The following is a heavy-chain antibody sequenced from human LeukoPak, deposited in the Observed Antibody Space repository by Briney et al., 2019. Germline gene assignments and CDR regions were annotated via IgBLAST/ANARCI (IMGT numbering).Heavy chain of an antibody. D-gene: IGHD6-13*01. Sequence: GASVTVSCKASGYTFTIYGISWVRQAPGQGLEWMGWISAYNGNTNYAQKLQGRVTMTTDTSTSTAYMELRSLRSDDTAVYYCARVGSSSWYVSNWFDPWGQGTLVTVSS. CDR1: GYTFTIYG. CDR2: ISAYNGNT. V-gene: IGHV1-18*01. J-gene: IGHJ5*02. CDR3: ARVGSSSWYVSNWFDP.